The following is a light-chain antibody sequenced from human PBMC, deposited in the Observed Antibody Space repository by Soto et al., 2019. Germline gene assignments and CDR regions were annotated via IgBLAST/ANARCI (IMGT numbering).Light chain of an antibody. CDR2: YDS. CDR3: QVWDSSSDHWV. Sequence: SYELTQPPSVSVAPGKTARITCGGNNIGSKSVHWYQQKPGQAPVLVIYYDSDRPSGIPERFSGSNSGNTATLTISRVEAEDEADYYCQVWDSSSDHWVFGGGTKPPS. V-gene: IGLV3-21*04. J-gene: IGLJ3*02. CDR1: NIGSKS.